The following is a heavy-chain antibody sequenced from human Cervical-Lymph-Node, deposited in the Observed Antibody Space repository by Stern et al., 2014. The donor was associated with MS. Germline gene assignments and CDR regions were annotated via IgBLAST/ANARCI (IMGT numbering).Heavy chain of an antibody. D-gene: IGHD1-26*01. V-gene: IGHV3-30*18. Sequence: VESGGGVVQPGRSLRLSCAASGFTFSTYGMHWVRQAPGKGLEWVAVISYDGSNKYYADSVKGRFTISRDNSKNTLYLQMNSLRAEDTAVYYCAKGGWELPNYYYGMDVWGQGTTVTVSS. CDR2: ISYDGSNK. J-gene: IGHJ6*02. CDR1: GFTFSTYG. CDR3: AKGGWELPNYYYGMDV.